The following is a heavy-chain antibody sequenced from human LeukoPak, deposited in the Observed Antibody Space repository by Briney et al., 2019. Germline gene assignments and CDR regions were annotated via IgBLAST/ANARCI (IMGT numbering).Heavy chain of an antibody. CDR3: AREFIAVAGTGLSLYYYGMDV. Sequence: PWGSLRLSCAASGFTFSSYSMNWVRQAPGKGLEWVSSISSSSSYIYYADSVKGRFTISRDNAKNSLYLQMNSLRAEDTAVYYCAREFIAVAGTGLSLYYYGMDVWGQGTTVTVSS. D-gene: IGHD6-19*01. CDR2: ISSSSSYI. J-gene: IGHJ6*02. CDR1: GFTFSSYS. V-gene: IGHV3-21*01.